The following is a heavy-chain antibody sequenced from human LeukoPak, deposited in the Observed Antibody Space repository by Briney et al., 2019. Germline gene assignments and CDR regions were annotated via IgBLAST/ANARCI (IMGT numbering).Heavy chain of an antibody. V-gene: IGHV4-31*03. CDR2: IYYSGST. CDR1: GGSISSGGYY. CDR3: ASHSTYSYYGMDV. D-gene: IGHD5/OR15-5a*01. J-gene: IGHJ6*02. Sequence: VKPSQTLSLTCTVSGGSISSGGYYWSWIPQHPGKGLEWIGYIYYSGSTYYNPSLKSRVTISVDTSKNQFSLKLSSVTAADTAVYDCASHSTYSYYGMDVWGQGTTVTVSS.